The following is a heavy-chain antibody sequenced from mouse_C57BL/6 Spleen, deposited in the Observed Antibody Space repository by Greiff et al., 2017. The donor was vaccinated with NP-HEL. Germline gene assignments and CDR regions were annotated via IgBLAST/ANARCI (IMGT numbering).Heavy chain of an antibody. D-gene: IGHD1-1*01. Sequence: VQLQQSGPELVKPGASVKISCKASGYAFSSSWMNWVKQRPGKGLEWIGRIYPGDGDTNYNGKFKGKATLTADKSSSTAYMQLSSLTSEDSAVYFCARAHYYGSRNWYFDVWGTGTTVTVSS. CDR3: ARAHYYGSRNWYFDV. CDR2: IYPGDGDT. V-gene: IGHV1-82*01. CDR1: GYAFSSSW. J-gene: IGHJ1*03.